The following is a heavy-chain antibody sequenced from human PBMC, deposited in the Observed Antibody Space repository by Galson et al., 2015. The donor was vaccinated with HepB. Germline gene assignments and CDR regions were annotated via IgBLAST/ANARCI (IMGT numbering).Heavy chain of an antibody. D-gene: IGHD2-2*01. J-gene: IGHJ6*02. CDR1: GFTFSTYS. V-gene: IGHV3-48*02. Sequence: SLRLSCAASGFTFSTYSMNWVRQAPGKGLEWISYISRSSSNRYYADSVNGRFTISRDDAKNSLYLQMNSLRDEDTAVYYCTRDRYCTSTTCSGDYYGMDGWGQGTTVTVSS. CDR3: TRDRYCTSTTCSGDYYGMDG. CDR2: ISRSSSNR.